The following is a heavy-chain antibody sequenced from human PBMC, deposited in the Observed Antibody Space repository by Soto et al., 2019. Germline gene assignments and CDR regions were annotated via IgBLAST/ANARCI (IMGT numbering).Heavy chain of an antibody. CDR1: GYIFTSYW. J-gene: IGHJ3*02. CDR2: IYPGDSDT. Sequence: GESLKISCKGSGYIFTSYWIGWVRQMPWKGLEWMGIIYPGDSDTRYSPSFQGQVTISADKSISTAYLQWSSLKASDTAMYYCARRLDTAMVKGSAFDIWGQGTMVTVSS. CDR3: ARRLDTAMVKGSAFDI. D-gene: IGHD5-18*01. V-gene: IGHV5-51*01.